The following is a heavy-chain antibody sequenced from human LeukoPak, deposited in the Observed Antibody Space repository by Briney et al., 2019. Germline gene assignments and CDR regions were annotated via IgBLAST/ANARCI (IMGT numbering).Heavy chain of an antibody. CDR3: AKNRASIGPKYAFDI. CDR2: INWNGGST. CDR1: GFTFAVYG. J-gene: IGHJ3*02. Sequence: PGGSLRLSCAASGFTFAVYGMSWVRQAPGKGLGWVPGINWNGGSTGYADSVKGRFTISRGNAKNSLYLQMNSLRAEDTAVYYCAKNRASIGPKYAFDIWGQGTMVTVSS. V-gene: IGHV3-20*04. D-gene: IGHD2-2*01.